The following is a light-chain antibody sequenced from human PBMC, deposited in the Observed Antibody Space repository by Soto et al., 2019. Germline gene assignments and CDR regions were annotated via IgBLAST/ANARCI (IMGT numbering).Light chain of an antibody. Sequence: QSALTQPASVSGSPGQSITISCTGTTSDIGGYNYVSWHQQHPGKAPKLMIHEVRYRPSGVSNRFSGSKSGNTASLTISGLQAEDEADYYCSSDASSGTLVFGGGTKLTVL. J-gene: IGLJ3*02. CDR3: SSDASSGTLV. V-gene: IGLV2-14*01. CDR1: TSDIGGYNY. CDR2: EVR.